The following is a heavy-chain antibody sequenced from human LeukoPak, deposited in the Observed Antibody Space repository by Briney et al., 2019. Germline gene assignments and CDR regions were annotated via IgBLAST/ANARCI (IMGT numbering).Heavy chain of an antibody. CDR2: ISAYNGNT. D-gene: IGHD2-15*01. Sequence: APVKVSCKASGYTFTSYGISWVRQAPGQGLEWMGWISAYNGNTNYAQKLQGRVTMTTDTSTSTAYMELRSLRSDDTAVYYCARDLGIVVVVAATDYYYGMDVWGQGTTVTVSS. J-gene: IGHJ6*02. CDR1: GYTFTSYG. CDR3: ARDLGIVVVVAATDYYYGMDV. V-gene: IGHV1-18*01.